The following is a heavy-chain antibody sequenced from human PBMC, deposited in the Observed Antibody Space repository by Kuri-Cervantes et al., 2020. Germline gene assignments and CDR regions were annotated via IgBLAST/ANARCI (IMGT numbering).Heavy chain of an antibody. D-gene: IGHD6-13*01. Sequence: ASVKVSCKASGYTFTSYGISWVRQAPGQGLEWMGWISAYNGNTNYAQKLQGRVTMTRDTSISTAYMELTRLSSDDTAVYYCARSTLIAAAYFDYWGQGTLVTVSS. V-gene: IGHV1-18*01. CDR1: GYTFTSYG. J-gene: IGHJ4*02. CDR2: ISAYNGNT. CDR3: ARSTLIAAAYFDY.